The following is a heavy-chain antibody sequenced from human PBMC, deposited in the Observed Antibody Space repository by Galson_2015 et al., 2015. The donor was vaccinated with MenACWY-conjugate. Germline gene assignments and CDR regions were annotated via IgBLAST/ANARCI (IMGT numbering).Heavy chain of an antibody. CDR1: GYSFPRYW. V-gene: IGHV5-10-1*01. CDR3: ARISGSYYLPDY. J-gene: IGHJ4*02. CDR2: IDPSDSYT. Sequence: QSGAEVKKPGESLWISCTGSGYSFPRYWVSWVRQMPGKGLEWMGRIDPSDSYTNYSPSFQGHVTISADKSISTAYLQWSSLKASDTAMYYCARISGSYYLPDYWGQGTLVTVSS. D-gene: IGHD1-26*01.